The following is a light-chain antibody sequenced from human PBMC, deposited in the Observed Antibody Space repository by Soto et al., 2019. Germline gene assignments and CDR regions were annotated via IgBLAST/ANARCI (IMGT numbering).Light chain of an antibody. Sequence: MVMTHSPSTFSVSPGARATLSCRASQSVTSNLAWYQQKPGQAPRLLIYGASSRATGIPVRFSGSGSGTEFTLTISSLQSEDFAVYYCQQYNDWPRTFGQGTKVDI. CDR2: GAS. CDR1: QSVTSN. J-gene: IGKJ1*01. CDR3: QQYNDWPRT. V-gene: IGKV3-15*01.